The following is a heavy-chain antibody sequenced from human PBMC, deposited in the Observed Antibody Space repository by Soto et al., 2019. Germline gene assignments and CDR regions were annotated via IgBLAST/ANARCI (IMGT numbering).Heavy chain of an antibody. J-gene: IGHJ4*02. Sequence: EVQLVESGGGLVQPGGSLRLSCAASGFTVSSNYMSWVRQAPGKGLEWVSVIYSGGNTYYADYVKVRFTISRDNSKNTLYLQMNSLRAEDTAVYYCASPGGISGYHFAYWGQGTLVTVSS. V-gene: IGHV3-66*01. CDR3: ASPGGISGYHFAY. D-gene: IGHD3-22*01. CDR1: GFTVSSNY. CDR2: IYSGGNT.